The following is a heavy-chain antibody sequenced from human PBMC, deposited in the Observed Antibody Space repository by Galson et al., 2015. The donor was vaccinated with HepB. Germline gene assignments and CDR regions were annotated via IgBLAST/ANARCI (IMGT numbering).Heavy chain of an antibody. J-gene: IGHJ4*02. V-gene: IGHV3-48*02. CDR1: GFTFSGYR. CDR2: ITSSQTI. D-gene: IGHD2-2*01. Sequence: SLRLSCAASGFTFSGYRMDWVRQAPGKGLEWVSYITSSQTIYHADSVKGRFTISRDNAEKSLYLQMSSLRDEDTAVYYCARAGYCTYTTCSGIIDYWGQGTLVTVSS. CDR3: ARAGYCTYTTCSGIIDY.